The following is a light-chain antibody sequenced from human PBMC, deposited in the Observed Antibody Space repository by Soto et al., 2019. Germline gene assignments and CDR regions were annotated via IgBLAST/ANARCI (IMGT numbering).Light chain of an antibody. V-gene: IGKV4-1*01. CDR1: QSVLYSSNNKNY. CDR2: WAS. Sequence: DIVMTQSPDSLAVSLGERATINCKSSQSVLYSSNNKNYLAWYQQKPGQPPKLLIYWASTRESGVPDRFSGSGSGTDFTLTISSLQAEDVAFYYCQQYYSTPQFGPGTKVDIK. CDR3: QQYYSTPQ. J-gene: IGKJ3*01.